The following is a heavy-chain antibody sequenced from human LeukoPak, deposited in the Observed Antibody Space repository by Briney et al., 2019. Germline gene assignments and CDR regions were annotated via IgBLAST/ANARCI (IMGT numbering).Heavy chain of an antibody. J-gene: IGHJ4*02. V-gene: IGHV4-59*06. D-gene: IGHD3-3*01. CDR2: IYYSGST. CDR1: GGSISSYY. CDR3: AGFLGYFDY. Sequence: PSETLSLTCTVSGGSISSYYWSWIRQPPGKGLEWIGYIYYSGSTYYNPSLKSRVTISVDTSKNQFSLKLSSVTAADTAVYYCAGFLGYFDYWGQGTLVTVSS.